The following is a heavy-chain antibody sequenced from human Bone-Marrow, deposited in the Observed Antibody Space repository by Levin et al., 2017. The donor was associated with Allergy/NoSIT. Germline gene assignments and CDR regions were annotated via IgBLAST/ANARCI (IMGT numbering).Heavy chain of an antibody. D-gene: IGHD2-15*01. V-gene: IGHV3-49*03. CDR3: TRDFALGSKWYDDAFDI. CDR2: IRSKAYGGTT. CDR1: GFTFGDYA. Sequence: GGSLRLSCTASGFTFGDYAMSWFRQAPGKGLEWVGFIRSKAYGGTTEYAASVKGRFTISRDDSKSIAYLQMNSLKTEDTAVYYCTRDFALGSKWYDDAFDIWGQGTMVTVSS. J-gene: IGHJ3*02.